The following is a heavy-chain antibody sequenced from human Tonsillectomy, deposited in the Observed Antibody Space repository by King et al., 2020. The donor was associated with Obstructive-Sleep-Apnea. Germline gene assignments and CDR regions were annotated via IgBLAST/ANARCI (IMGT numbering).Heavy chain of an antibody. D-gene: IGHD4-17*01. CDR2: ISASGGST. V-gene: IGHV3-23*04. CDR1: GLTFSRSA. CDR3: AKDKYGEYVPTCFDY. Sequence: VQLVQSGGALVQPGGSLRLSCVASGLTFSRSAMSWVRQAPGTGLEWGSGISASGGSTYYGDPVNGRFTVSRDNSKNTLYLQMNSQRTEDTAVYYCAKDKYGEYVPTCFDYGGQGALVTVSS. J-gene: IGHJ4*02.